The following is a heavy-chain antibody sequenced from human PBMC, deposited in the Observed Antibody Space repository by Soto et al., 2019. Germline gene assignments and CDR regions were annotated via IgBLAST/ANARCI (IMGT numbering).Heavy chain of an antibody. CDR3: ARAPTGIAAAGTFVDY. V-gene: IGHV4-4*02. D-gene: IGHD6-13*01. CDR1: GGSISSSNW. Sequence: QVQLQESGPGLVKPSGTLSLTCAVSGGSISSSNWWSWVRQPPGKGLEWIGEIYHSGSTNYNPSLKSRVTLSVDKSKHQFSRKPSSVTAAGTAVYYCARAPTGIAAAGTFVDYWGQGTLVTVSS. J-gene: IGHJ4*02. CDR2: IYHSGST.